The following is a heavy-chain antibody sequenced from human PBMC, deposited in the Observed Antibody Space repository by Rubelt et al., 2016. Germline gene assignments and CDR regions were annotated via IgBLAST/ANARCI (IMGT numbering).Heavy chain of an antibody. CDR1: GFTVSSNY. CDR3: ATQGYCSSTSCYGAY. Sequence: EVQLVESGGGVVRPGGSLRLSCAASGFTVSSNYMSWVRQAPGKGLEWVSYISSSSSTIYYADSVKGRFTISRDNAKNSLYLQMNSLRDEDTAVYYCATQGYCSSTSCYGAYWGQGTLVTVSS. V-gene: IGHV3-48*02. J-gene: IGHJ4*02. D-gene: IGHD2-2*01. CDR2: ISSSSSTI.